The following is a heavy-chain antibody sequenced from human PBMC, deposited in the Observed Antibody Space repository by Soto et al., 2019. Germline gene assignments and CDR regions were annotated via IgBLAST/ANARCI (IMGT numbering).Heavy chain of an antibody. V-gene: IGHV1-18*01. CDR2: ISAYNGNT. Sequence: NVDRKGVGYTFTGYGISCLRQAPGQGLEWMGWISAYNGNTNYAQKLQGRVTMTTDTSTSTAYMELRSLRSDDSAVYYCDRMLQYGFGYCGQGTLVTV. CDR1: GYTFTGYG. J-gene: IGHJ4*02. CDR3: DRMLQYGFGY. D-gene: IGHD4-4*01.